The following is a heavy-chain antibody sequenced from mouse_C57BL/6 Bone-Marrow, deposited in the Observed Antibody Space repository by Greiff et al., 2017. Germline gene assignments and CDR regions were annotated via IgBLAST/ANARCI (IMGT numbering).Heavy chain of an antibody. CDR1: GYAFTNYL. CDR2: IDPENGDT. V-gene: IGHV1-54*02. Sequence: VKLMESGAELVRPGTSVKVSCKASGYAFTNYLIEWVKQRPGQGLEWIGWIDPENGDTEYASKFQGKATITADTSSNTAYLQLSSLTSEDTAVYYCTTWGTTVVAPYYFDYWGQGTTLTVSS. D-gene: IGHD1-1*01. J-gene: IGHJ2*01. CDR3: TTWGTTVVAPYYFDY.